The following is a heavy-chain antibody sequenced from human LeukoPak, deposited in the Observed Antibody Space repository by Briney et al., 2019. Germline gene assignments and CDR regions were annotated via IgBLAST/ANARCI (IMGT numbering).Heavy chain of an antibody. CDR1: GFTFSSFT. Sequence: GGSLRLSCAASGFTFSSFTMSWVRQAPEKGLEWLSVYNGGNDGTYYADSVKGRFTISRDNSKNTLYLQLNSLRTEDTAVCYCAKANGITGTTYWYFDLWGRGTLVTVSS. D-gene: IGHD1-7*01. CDR3: AKANGITGTTYWYFDL. J-gene: IGHJ2*01. V-gene: IGHV3-23*01. CDR2: YNGGNDGT.